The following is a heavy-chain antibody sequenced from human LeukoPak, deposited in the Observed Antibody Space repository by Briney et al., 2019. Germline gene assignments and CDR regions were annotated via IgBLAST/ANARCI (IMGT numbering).Heavy chain of an antibody. Sequence: PGRSLSLSCVASGFTFSTYAMHWVRQTPGRGLAWVTGISYDGSNKYYADSVKGRFTISRDTSKNTLYLQMNSLRAEDTAVYYCVRDSVWQVDVSPYDAIDIWGHGTMVTVSS. CDR1: GFTFSTYA. D-gene: IGHD5-12*01. CDR3: VRDSVWQVDVSPYDAIDI. J-gene: IGHJ3*02. V-gene: IGHV3-30*04. CDR2: ISYDGSNK.